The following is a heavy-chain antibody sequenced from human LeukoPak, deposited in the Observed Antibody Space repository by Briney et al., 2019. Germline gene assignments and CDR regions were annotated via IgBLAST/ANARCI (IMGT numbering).Heavy chain of an antibody. CDR1: GGSISSYY. D-gene: IGHD7-27*01. V-gene: IGHV4-59*01. CDR2: IYYSGCT. CDR3: ARSADWGSVAFDI. Sequence: SETLSLTCTVSGGSISSYYWSWIRQPPGKGLEWIGYIYYSGCTNYNPSLKSRVTISVDTSKNQFSLKLSSVTAADTAVYYCARSADWGSVAFDIWGQGTMVTVSS. J-gene: IGHJ3*02.